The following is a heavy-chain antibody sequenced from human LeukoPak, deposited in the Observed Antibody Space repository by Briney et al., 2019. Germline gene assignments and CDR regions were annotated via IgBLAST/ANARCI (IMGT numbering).Heavy chain of an antibody. Sequence: PSETLSLTCTVSGDSISSYYWSWIRQPPGKGLEWIGYISYSGSTSYNPSLKSRVTISVDTSKNQFSLNLTSVTAADTAVYYCARAMSIAARLQTIFDYWGQGTLVTVSS. V-gene: IGHV4-59*08. CDR2: ISYSGST. D-gene: IGHD6-6*01. J-gene: IGHJ4*02. CDR1: GDSISSYY. CDR3: ARAMSIAARLQTIFDY.